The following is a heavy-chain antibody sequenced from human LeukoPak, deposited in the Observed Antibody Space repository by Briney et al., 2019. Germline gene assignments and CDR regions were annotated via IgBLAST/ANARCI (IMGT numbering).Heavy chain of an antibody. V-gene: IGHV1-69*01. D-gene: IGHD2-21*02. CDR2: IIPIFGTA. J-gene: IGHJ5*02. CDR1: GGTFSSYA. Sequence: VASVKVSCKASGGTFSSYAISWVRQAPGQGLEWMGGIIPIFGTANYAQKFQGRVTITADESTSTAYMELRSLRSDDTAVYYCARETGVVVTSWWASAAINWFDPWGQGTLVTVSS. CDR3: ARETGVVVTSWWASAAINWFDP.